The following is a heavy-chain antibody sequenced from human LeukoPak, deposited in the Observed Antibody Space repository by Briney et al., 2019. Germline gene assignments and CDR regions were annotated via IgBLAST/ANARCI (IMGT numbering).Heavy chain of an antibody. CDR3: ARHPRAAMVDY. CDR1: GGSISSSSYY. V-gene: IGHV4-39*01. J-gene: IGHJ4*02. Sequence: SETLSLTCTVSGGSISSSSYYWGWIRQPPGKGLEWIGSIYYSGSTYYNPSLKSRVTISVDTSKNQFSLKLSSVTAADTAVYYCARHPRAAMVDYWGQGTLVTVSS. D-gene: IGHD5-18*01. CDR2: IYYSGST.